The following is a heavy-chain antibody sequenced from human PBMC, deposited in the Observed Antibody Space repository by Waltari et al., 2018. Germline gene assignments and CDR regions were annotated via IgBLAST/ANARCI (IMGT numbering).Heavy chain of an antibody. CDR1: GDSGSSYSAS. CDR2: TYYRSKWYN. Sequence: QVQLQQSGPGLVKPSQTLSLTCAIPGDSGSSYSASWNWIRQSPSRGLGWLGRTYYRSKWYNEYAVSVKSRININPDISKNQFSLQLNSVTPEDTAVYYCARGGVGSTAGFDYWGQETLVTVSS. D-gene: IGHD1-26*01. V-gene: IGHV6-1*01. J-gene: IGHJ4*02. CDR3: ARGGVGSTAGFDY.